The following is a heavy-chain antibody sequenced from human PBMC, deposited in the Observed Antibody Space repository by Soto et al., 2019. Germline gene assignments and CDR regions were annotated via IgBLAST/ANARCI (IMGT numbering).Heavy chain of an antibody. Sequence: SETLSLTWSVSDDSXNSDKYYWGWIRQPPGKGLEWIGSVYYRGSAYYNPSLQTRVAISLDKSKSQFSLKLNSVTAADSAVYFCARLEGLATISYYFDFWGPGALVTVSS. V-gene: IGHV4-39*01. J-gene: IGHJ4*02. CDR2: VYYRGSA. CDR3: ARLEGLATISYYFDF. D-gene: IGHD3-9*01. CDR1: DDSXNSDKYY.